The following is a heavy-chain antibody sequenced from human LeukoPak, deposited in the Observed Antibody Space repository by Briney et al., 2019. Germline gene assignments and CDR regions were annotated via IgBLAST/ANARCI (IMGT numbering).Heavy chain of an antibody. V-gene: IGHV4-39*07. CDR3: ARGKWFGEFTYYFDY. CDR2: FYYSGST. J-gene: IGHJ4*02. D-gene: IGHD3-10*01. CDR1: GGPISSSVNN. Sequence: SGTLPLTCTASGGPISSSVNNWAWIARPQGKGREWIGSFYYSGSTYYNQSLKSRVTISVDTSKNQFSLKLSSVTAADTAVYYCARGKWFGEFTYYFDYWGQGTLVTVSS.